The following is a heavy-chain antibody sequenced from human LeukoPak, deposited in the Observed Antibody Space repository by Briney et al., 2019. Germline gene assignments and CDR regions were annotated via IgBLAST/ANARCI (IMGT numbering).Heavy chain of an antibody. D-gene: IGHD6-25*01. CDR1: GFTFSTYN. CDR3: ARGVRRRPDAFDI. V-gene: IGHV3-21*01. J-gene: IGHJ3*02. CDR2: ISGSSSYI. Sequence: KTGGSLRLSCAASGFTFSTYNMNWVRQAPGKGLEWVSSISGSSSYIYYADSVKGRFSISRDNAKNSLYLQMNSLRAEDTAVYYCARGVRRRPDAFDIWGQGTMVTVSS.